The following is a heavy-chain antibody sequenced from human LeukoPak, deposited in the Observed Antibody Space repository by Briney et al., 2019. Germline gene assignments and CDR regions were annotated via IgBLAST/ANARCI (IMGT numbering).Heavy chain of an antibody. J-gene: IGHJ6*03. Sequence: ASVKVSCKASGYTFTGYYIHWVRQAPGQGLEWMGWINPNTADTTYAQNFQGRISMTRDTSINAAYVELSRLTSDDTAVYYCARHWGGSGWTGYYYHYMDVWGKGTTVTVSS. CDR1: GYTFTGYY. CDR2: INPNTADT. D-gene: IGHD6-25*01. CDR3: ARHWGGSGWTGYYYHYMDV. V-gene: IGHV1-2*02.